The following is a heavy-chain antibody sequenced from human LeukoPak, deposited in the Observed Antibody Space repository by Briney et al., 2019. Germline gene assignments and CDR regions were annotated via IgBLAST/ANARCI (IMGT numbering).Heavy chain of an antibody. CDR3: AKGSSGYFVDL. CDR2: ISNDGGGT. Sequence: GGSLRLSCAASGFIFNNYGLIWVRQAPGKGLEWVSAISNDGGGTNYADFVKGRFTISRDNSKNMLFLQMNSLRAEDTALYYCAKGSSGYFVDLWGQGTLVTVSS. J-gene: IGHJ5*02. D-gene: IGHD3-22*01. V-gene: IGHV3-23*01. CDR1: GFIFNNYG.